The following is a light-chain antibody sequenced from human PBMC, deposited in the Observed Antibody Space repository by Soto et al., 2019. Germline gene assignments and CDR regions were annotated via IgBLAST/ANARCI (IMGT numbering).Light chain of an antibody. CDR1: QSVSSSY. J-gene: IGKJ1*01. CDR2: GAS. V-gene: IGKV3-20*01. CDR3: QQYGSSPPWT. Sequence: EIVLTQSPGTLSLSRGERATLSCRASQSVSSSYLAWYQQKPGQAPRLLIYGASSRATGILDRFSGSGSGTDFTLTISRLEPEDCAVYYCQQYGSSPPWTFGQGTKVEIK.